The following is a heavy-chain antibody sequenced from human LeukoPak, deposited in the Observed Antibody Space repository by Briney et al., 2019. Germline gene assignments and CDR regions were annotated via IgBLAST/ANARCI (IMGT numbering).Heavy chain of an antibody. V-gene: IGHV4-59*01. CDR3: ARGGLRDAFDI. CDR1: GGSISSYY. D-gene: IGHD4-17*01. Sequence: SETLSLTCTVSGGSISSYYWSWIRQPPGKGLEWIGYIYYSGSTNYNPSLKSRVTISVDTSKNQFSLKLSSVTAADTAVYYCARGGLRDAFDIWGQGTMATVSS. CDR2: IYYSGST. J-gene: IGHJ3*02.